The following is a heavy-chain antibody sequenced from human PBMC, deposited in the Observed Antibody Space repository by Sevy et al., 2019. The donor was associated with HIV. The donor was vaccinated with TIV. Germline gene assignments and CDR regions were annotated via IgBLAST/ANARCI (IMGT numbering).Heavy chain of an antibody. D-gene: IGHD3-16*01. J-gene: IGHJ6*02. CDR2: ISYDGNKK. CDR3: ARERGSYRAGYFYGMDV. V-gene: IGHV3-30-3*01. CDR1: GFKLSSYA. Sequence: GGSLRLSCAASGFKLSSYAMHWVRQAPGKGLEWVAVISYDGNKKYYADSMKGRLTISRDNSENTVYLQMNSLRTEDTAIYYCARERGSYRAGYFYGMDVWGQGTTVTVSS.